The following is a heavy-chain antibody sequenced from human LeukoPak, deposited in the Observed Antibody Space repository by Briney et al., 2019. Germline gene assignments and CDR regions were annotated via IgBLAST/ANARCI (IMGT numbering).Heavy chain of an antibody. CDR1: GGSISSYY. D-gene: IGHD2-2*01. CDR3: ARSYCSSTSCSPYYYYYMDV. J-gene: IGHJ6*03. Sequence: KASETLSLTCTVSGGSISSYYWSWIRQPPGKGLEWIGYIYYSGSTYHNPSLKSRVTISVDTSKNQFSLKLSSVTAADTAVYYCARSYCSSTSCSPYYYYYMDVWGKGTTVTVSS. V-gene: IGHV4-59*12. CDR2: IYYSGST.